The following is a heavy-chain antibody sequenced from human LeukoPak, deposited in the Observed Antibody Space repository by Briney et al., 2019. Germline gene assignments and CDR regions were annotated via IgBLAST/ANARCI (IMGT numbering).Heavy chain of an antibody. CDR2: IFHSGST. Sequence: PSETLSLTCAVSGYSISSGYYWGWIRQPPGKGLEWIGSIFHSGSTYYNPSLKSRVTISVDTSKNQFSLKLSSVTAADTAVYYCARDPVGDYGDYWGHGTLVTVFS. V-gene: IGHV4-38-2*02. J-gene: IGHJ4*01. CDR3: ARDPVGDYGDY. CDR1: GYSISSGYY. D-gene: IGHD4-17*01.